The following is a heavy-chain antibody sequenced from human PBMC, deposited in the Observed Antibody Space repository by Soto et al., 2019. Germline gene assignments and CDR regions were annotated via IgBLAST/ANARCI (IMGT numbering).Heavy chain of an antibody. CDR3: ARTLRAMNAFDI. D-gene: IGHD5-18*01. V-gene: IGHV4-61*01. CDR1: GGSVSSGSYY. J-gene: IGHJ3*02. Sequence: QVQLQESGPGLVKPSETLSLTCTVSGGSVSSGSYYWSWIRQPPGKGLEWIGYIYYSGSTNYNPSLKSRVTISVDTSKNQFSLKPSSVTAADTAVYYCARTLRAMNAFDIWGQGTMVTVSS. CDR2: IYYSGST.